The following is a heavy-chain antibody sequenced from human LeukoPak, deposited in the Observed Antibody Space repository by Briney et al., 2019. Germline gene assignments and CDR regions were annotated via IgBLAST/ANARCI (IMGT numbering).Heavy chain of an antibody. CDR1: GYTFTMYD. J-gene: IGHJ6*02. Sequence: ASVKVSCKASGYTFTMYDINGVRQATGQGVEWMGWMNPKRGNTGYAQKFQGRVTMTRNTSISTAYTELSSLRSEDTAVYYCARGSAYYYDSSGYYYYYGMDVWGQGTTVTVSS. CDR2: MNPKRGNT. CDR3: ARGSAYYYDSSGYYYYYGMDV. V-gene: IGHV1-8*01. D-gene: IGHD3-22*01.